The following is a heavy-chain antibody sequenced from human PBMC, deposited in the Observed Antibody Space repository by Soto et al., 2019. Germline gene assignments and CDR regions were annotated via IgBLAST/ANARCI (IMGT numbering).Heavy chain of an antibody. V-gene: IGHV1-69*08. D-gene: IGHD1-26*01. CDR3: ASDPVGASSFDY. CDR2: IIPSPART. J-gene: IGHJ4*02. Sequence: QVQLVQSGAELRKPGSAVKLSCKASGGTFSNSPISWVRQIPGQGPEWMGRIIPSPARTIYSRKFRGRVTLPADKSTQTVYMTLSSLTTEDSGVYYCASDPVGASSFDYWGQGTRVTVSS. CDR1: GGTFSNSP.